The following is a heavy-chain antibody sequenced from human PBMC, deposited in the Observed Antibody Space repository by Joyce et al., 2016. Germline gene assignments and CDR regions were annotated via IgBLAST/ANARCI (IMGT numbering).Heavy chain of an antibody. CDR3: AGIFVVVPATIDSGWFDP. J-gene: IGHJ5*02. CDR1: GYKFTSYW. Sequence: EVQLVQSGAEVKKPGESLRISCKGSGYKFTSYWITWVRQMPGKGLEWMGRIDPRDSYTDYGPSFQGHVTISADKSSSTAYLQWSSLKASDTAMYYCAGIFVVVPATIDSGWFDPWGQGTLVTVSS. CDR2: IDPRDSYT. V-gene: IGHV5-10-1*03. D-gene: IGHD2-2*02.